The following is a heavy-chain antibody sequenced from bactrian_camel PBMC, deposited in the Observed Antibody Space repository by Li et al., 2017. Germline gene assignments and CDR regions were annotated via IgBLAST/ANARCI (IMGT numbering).Heavy chain of an antibody. V-gene: IGHV3S40*01. CDR2: IDRGGGST. CDR1: GYSASFRY. D-gene: IGHD5*01. J-gene: IGHJ6*01. Sequence: VQLVESGGGSVQAGGSLRLSCVVSGYSASFRYMGWFRQAPGKEREGVASIDRGGGSTYYADSVKGRFSISQDDAQGTVYLQMNNLQPEDTGMYYCAAGHWGDRCYPAAGYWGQGTQVTVS. CDR3: AAGHWGDRCYPAAGY.